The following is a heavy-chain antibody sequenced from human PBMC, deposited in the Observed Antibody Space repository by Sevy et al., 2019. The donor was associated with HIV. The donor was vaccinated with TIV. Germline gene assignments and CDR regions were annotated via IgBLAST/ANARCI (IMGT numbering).Heavy chain of an antibody. J-gene: IGHJ4*02. CDR3: AREFDGGPDY. V-gene: IGHV3-7*01. CDR2: INQDGSQK. Sequence: GGSLRLSCGASGFTFSTYWMSWVRQAPGKGLEWVANINQDGSQKYYVDSVKGRFTISKDNAKNSLYLQMSSLRAEYTAVYYCAREFDGGPDYWGQGTLVTVSS. CDR1: GFTFSTYW. D-gene: IGHD3-9*01.